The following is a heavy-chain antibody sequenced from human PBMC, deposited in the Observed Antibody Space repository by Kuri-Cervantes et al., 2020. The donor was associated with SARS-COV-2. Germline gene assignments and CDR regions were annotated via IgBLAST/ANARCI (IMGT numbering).Heavy chain of an antibody. CDR1: GFTFGDYA. CDR3: ASAVAGLFDY. D-gene: IGHD6-19*01. Sequence: GGFLRLSCTASGFTFGDYAMSWVRQAPGKGLEWVGFIRSKAYGGTTEYAASVKGRFTISRDDSKNSLYLQMNSLKTEDTAVYYCASAVAGLFDYWGQGTLVTVSS. J-gene: IGHJ4*02. V-gene: IGHV3-49*04. CDR2: IRSKAYGGTT.